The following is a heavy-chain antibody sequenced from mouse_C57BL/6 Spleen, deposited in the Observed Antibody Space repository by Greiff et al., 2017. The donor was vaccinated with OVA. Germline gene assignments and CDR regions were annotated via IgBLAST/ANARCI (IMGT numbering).Heavy chain of an antibody. Sequence: VQLQQSGAELVRPGASVKLSCTASGFNIKDDYMHWVKQRPEQGLEWIGWIDPENGDTEYASKFQGKATITADTSSNTAYLQLSSLTSEDTAVYYCTRPSEGSGSFAYWGQGTLVTVSA. V-gene: IGHV14-4*01. D-gene: IGHD3-2*02. CDR1: GFNIKDDY. J-gene: IGHJ3*01. CDR3: TRPSEGSGSFAY. CDR2: IDPENGDT.